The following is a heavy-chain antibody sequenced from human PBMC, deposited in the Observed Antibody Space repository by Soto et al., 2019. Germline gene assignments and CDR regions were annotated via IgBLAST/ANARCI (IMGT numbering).Heavy chain of an antibody. Sequence: DVQLLESGGGLVQPGGSLRLSCAASGFTFSSYAMGWVRQGPGKGLEWVAVVSSGGSTQYAYSVRGRFTISRDNSKNTLSPQINNLTAEDTAVYFCANRRGAGGHFDSWGQGALVTVSS. D-gene: IGHD2-15*01. CDR2: VSSGGST. V-gene: IGHV3-23*01. CDR1: GFTFSSYA. CDR3: ANRRGAGGHFDS. J-gene: IGHJ4*02.